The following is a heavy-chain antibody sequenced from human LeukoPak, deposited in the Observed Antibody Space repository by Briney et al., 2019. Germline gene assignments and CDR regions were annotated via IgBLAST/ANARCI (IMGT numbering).Heavy chain of an antibody. D-gene: IGHD6-19*01. CDR3: ARGSLRSGWFDY. CDR2: IKQDGSET. J-gene: IGHJ4*02. Sequence: PGGSLRLSCGASGFTFSSYWMSWVRQAPGKGLEWVANIKQDGSETYYVDSVKGRFTVSRDNAKNSLYLQMNSLRAEDTAVYYCARGSLRSGWFDYWGQGTLVTVSS. CDR1: GFTFSSYW. V-gene: IGHV3-7*01.